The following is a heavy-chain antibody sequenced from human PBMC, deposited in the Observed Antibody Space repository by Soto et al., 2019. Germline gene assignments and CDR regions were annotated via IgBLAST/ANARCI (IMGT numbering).Heavy chain of an antibody. CDR1: GYTFTSYA. V-gene: IGHV1-3*01. D-gene: IGHD5-12*01. CDR3: ARDPSGLAWTQSDWFDP. Sequence: EASVKVSCKASGYTFTSYAMHWVRQAPGQRLEWMGWINAGNGNTKYSQKCQGRVTITRDTSASTAYMELSSLGSEDTAVYYCARDPSGLAWTQSDWFDPWGQGTLVTVSS. J-gene: IGHJ5*02. CDR2: INAGNGNT.